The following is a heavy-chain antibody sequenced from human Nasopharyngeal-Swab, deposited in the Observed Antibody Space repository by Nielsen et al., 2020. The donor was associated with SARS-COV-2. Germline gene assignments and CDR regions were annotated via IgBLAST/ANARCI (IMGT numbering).Heavy chain of an antibody. J-gene: IGHJ6*02. CDR2: ISSNGGST. CDR3: AKGPYGSGSWQRPGGYGMDV. V-gene: IGHV3-64D*06. CDR1: GFTFSSYA. Sequence: GESLKISCSASGFTFSSYAMHWVRQAPGKGLEYVSAISSNGGSTYYADSVKGRFTISRDNSKNTLYLQMSSLRAEDTAVYYCAKGPYGSGSWQRPGGYGMDVWGQGTTVTVSS. D-gene: IGHD3-10*01.